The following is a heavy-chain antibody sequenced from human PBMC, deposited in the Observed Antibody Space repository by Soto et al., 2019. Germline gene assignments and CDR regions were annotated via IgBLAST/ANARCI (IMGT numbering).Heavy chain of an antibody. CDR1: GFTFSSYA. D-gene: IGHD3-10*01. J-gene: IGHJ6*03. CDR2: ISGSGGST. Sequence: GESLKISCAASGFTFSSYAMSWVRQAPGKGLEWVSAISGSGGSTYYADSVKGRFTISRGNSKNTLYLQMNSLRAEDTAVYYCAKTRSYGSGSPSSYYYYYMDVWGKGTTVTVSS. V-gene: IGHV3-23*01. CDR3: AKTRSYGSGSPSSYYYYYMDV.